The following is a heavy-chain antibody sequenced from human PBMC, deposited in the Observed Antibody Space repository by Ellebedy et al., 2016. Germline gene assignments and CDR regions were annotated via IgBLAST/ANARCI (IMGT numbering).Heavy chain of an antibody. CDR3: ARGNGYDYFFDH. J-gene: IGHJ4*02. CDR2: ISDDGGRK. V-gene: IGHV3-30*19. Sequence: GESLKISCAASGFTFSDYGMHWVRQAPGKGLEWVAVISDDGGRKDYGDSVRGRFTVSKDINKDTLYLQMDRLREEDTAVYYCARGNGYDYFFDHWGQGTLVTVSS. CDR1: GFTFSDYG. D-gene: IGHD5-12*01.